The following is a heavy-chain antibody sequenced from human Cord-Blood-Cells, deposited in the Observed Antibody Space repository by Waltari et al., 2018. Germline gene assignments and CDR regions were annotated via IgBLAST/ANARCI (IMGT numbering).Heavy chain of an antibody. J-gene: IGHJ4*02. CDR1: GFTFRSFA. CDR2: ISYDGSNK. V-gene: IGHV3-30-3*01. Sequence: QVQLVESGGGVVQPGRSLRLSCAASGFTFRSFAMHWVRQAPGKGLEWVAVISYDGSNKYYADSVKGRFTISRDNSKNTLYLQMNSLRAEDTAVYYCARDVTTVTFDYWGQGTLVTVSS. CDR3: ARDVTTVTFDY. D-gene: IGHD4-17*01.